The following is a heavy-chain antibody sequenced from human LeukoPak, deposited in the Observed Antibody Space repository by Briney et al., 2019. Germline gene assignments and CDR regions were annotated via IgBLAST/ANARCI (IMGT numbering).Heavy chain of an antibody. CDR3: ARVTGYMIEDYFDY. CDR2: IYYSGST. V-gene: IGHV4-59*01. Sequence: SETVSLTCTVSGGSLSSYFWSWIRQPPGKGLEWIGYIYYSGSTNYNPSLKSRVTISVKTSKNQFSLKLSSVTAADTAVYYCARVTGYMIEDYFDYWGQGTLVTVSS. J-gene: IGHJ4*02. CDR1: GGSLSSYF. D-gene: IGHD3-22*01.